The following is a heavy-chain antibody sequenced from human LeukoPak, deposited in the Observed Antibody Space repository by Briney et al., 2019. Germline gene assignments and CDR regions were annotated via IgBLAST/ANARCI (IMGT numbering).Heavy chain of an antibody. J-gene: IGHJ4*02. CDR3: ARGYYSGSGSCFFDY. CDR1: GFTFSNYG. V-gene: IGHV3-30*02. CDR2: TRHDGSNK. Sequence: GGSLRLSCEASGFTFSNYGMHWVRQAPGKGLEWVAFTRHDGSNKNYGDSVKGRSTISRDNSKNTLYLQMNSLRGEDTAVYYCARGYYSGSGSCFFDYWGQGTLVTVSS. D-gene: IGHD3-10*01.